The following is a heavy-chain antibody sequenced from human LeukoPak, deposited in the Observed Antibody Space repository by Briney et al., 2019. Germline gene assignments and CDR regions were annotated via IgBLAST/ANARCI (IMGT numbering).Heavy chain of an antibody. Sequence: SVKVSCKASGGTFSSYAISWVRQAPGQGLEWMGGIIPIFGTANYAQKFQGRVTITADESTSTAYMELSSLRSEDTAVYYCARDWAPTILGVVIEGAFDIWGQGTMVTVSS. CDR2: IIPIFGTA. D-gene: IGHD3-3*01. CDR3: ARDWAPTILGVVIEGAFDI. J-gene: IGHJ3*02. CDR1: GGTFSSYA. V-gene: IGHV1-69*13.